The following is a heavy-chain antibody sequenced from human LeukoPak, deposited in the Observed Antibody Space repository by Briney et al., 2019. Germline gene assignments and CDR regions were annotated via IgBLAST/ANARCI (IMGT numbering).Heavy chain of an antibody. V-gene: IGHV4-59*01. Sequence: KTSETLSLTCTVSRGSISPYYWSWIRQSPGKGLEWIGYIYYIGTTNYNPSLQSRVTMSVDTSTNQSTLNLASVTAADTAVYYCARGGFESCSAGSCLLGNYWGQGILVAVSS. D-gene: IGHD2-15*01. J-gene: IGHJ4*02. CDR1: RGSISPYY. CDR3: ARGGFESCSAGSCLLGNY. CDR2: IYYIGTT.